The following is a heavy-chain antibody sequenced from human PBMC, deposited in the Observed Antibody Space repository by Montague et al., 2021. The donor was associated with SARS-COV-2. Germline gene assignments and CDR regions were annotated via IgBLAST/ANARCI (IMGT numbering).Heavy chain of an antibody. D-gene: IGHD3-10*01. CDR3: ARVRYYGSGTSLGMDV. V-gene: IGHV4-34*01. J-gene: IGHJ6*02. Sequence: SETLSLTCAVYGGSFGGYYWSWIRQPPGKGLEWIGEINHSGGTNYNPSLKSRVTISVDTSKNQFSLKLSSVTAADTAVYYCARVRYYGSGTSLGMDVWGQGTTVTVSS. CDR2: INHSGGT. CDR1: GGSFGGYY.